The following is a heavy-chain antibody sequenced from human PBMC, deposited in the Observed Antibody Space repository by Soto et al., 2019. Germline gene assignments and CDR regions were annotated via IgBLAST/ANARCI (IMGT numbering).Heavy chain of an antibody. CDR1: GFTFSSAA. Sequence: EVQLLESGGDLVQPGGSLRLSCAASGFTFSSAAMSWLRQAPGKGLEWVASISGAGGSTSYGASVKGRFTISRDNSKNTLDLHMNSLRGEDTAVYYCASTKYDSSAYYYWYLGLWGRGTLVTVSS. CDR2: ISGAGGST. J-gene: IGHJ2*01. D-gene: IGHD3-22*01. CDR3: ASTKYDSSAYYYWYLGL. V-gene: IGHV3-23*01.